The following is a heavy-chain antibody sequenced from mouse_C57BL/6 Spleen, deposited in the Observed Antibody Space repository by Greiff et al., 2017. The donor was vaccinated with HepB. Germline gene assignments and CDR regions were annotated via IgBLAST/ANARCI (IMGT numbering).Heavy chain of an antibody. D-gene: IGHD4-1*01. CDR3: VRHDWDEGFAY. CDR2: IRSKSNNYAT. Sequence: DVMLVESGGGLVQPKGSLKLSCAASGFSFNTYAMNWVRQAPGKGLEWVARIRSKSNNYATYYADSVKDRFTISRDDSESMLYLQMNNLKTEDTAMYYCVRHDWDEGFAYWGQGTLVTVSA. V-gene: IGHV10-1*01. CDR1: GFSFNTYA. J-gene: IGHJ3*01.